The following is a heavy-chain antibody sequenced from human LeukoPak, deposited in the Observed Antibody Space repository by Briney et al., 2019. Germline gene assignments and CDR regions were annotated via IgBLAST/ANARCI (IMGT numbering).Heavy chain of an antibody. V-gene: IGHV3-48*03. Sequence: QSGGSRRLSCAASGFTFSSYEMNWVRQAPGKGLEWVSYISSSGSTIYYADSVKGRFTISRDNAKNSLYLQMNSLRAEDTAVYYCALAATYYYYGMDVWGKGTTVTVSS. D-gene: IGHD2-15*01. CDR1: GFTFSSYE. CDR2: ISSSGSTI. J-gene: IGHJ6*04. CDR3: ALAATYYYYGMDV.